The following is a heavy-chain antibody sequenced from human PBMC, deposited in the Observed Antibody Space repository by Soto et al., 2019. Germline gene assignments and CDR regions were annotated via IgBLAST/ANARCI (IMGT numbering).Heavy chain of an antibody. CDR1: GGSFTGDY. V-gene: IGHV4-4*07. CDR3: ARDLPPYDRRRPPTGAFED. D-gene: IGHD3-22*01. CDR2: VFGNGGGSP. J-gene: IGHJ4*02. Sequence: QVQLQESGPGLVKPSETLSLTCSVSGGSFTGDYWSWIRQPAGKGLEWIGRVFGNGGGSPIYNPSLKNRVTMSVDTSKTEFSLKLTSVTGADTAVYDCARDLPPYDRRRPPTGAFEDWGQGVLVSVSS.